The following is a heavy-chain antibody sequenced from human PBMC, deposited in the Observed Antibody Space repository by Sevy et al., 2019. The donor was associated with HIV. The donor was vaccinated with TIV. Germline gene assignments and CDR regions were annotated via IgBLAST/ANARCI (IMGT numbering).Heavy chain of an antibody. CDR2: ISGSGGST. J-gene: IGHJ3*02. Sequence: GGSLRLSCAASGFTFSSYAMSWVRQAPGKGLEWVSAISGSGGSTYYEDSVKGRFSISRDNSKNTRYLQMNSLSAEDTAVYYCAKDRAAAGADAFDIWGQGTMVTVSS. CDR3: AKDRAAAGADAFDI. CDR1: GFTFSSYA. V-gene: IGHV3-23*01. D-gene: IGHD6-13*01.